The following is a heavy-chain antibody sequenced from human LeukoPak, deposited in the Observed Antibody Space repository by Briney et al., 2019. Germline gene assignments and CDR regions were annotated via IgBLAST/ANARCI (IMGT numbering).Heavy chain of an antibody. Sequence: GGSLRLSCAASGFTFSSYWMSWVRQAPGKGLELMGIINPADSEIRYSPSFQGQVTISVDKSISTAYLQWSSLKASDTAMYYCSRQGCTTTSCHTIDSWGQGTLVTVSS. CDR2: INPADSEI. J-gene: IGHJ4*02. CDR1: GFTFSSYW. D-gene: IGHD2-2*02. V-gene: IGHV5-51*01. CDR3: SRQGCTTTSCHTIDS.